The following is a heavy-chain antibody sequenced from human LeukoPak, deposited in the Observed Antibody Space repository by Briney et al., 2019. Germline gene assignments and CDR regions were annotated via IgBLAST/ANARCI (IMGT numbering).Heavy chain of an antibody. D-gene: IGHD6-13*01. CDR1: GYTFTGYY. V-gene: IGHV1-2*02. CDR3: ARPTYSSSSPDDAFDT. Sequence: ASVKVSCKASGYTFTGYYMHWVRQAPGQGLEWMGWINPNSGGTNYAQKFQGRVTMTRDTSISTAYMELSRLRSDDMAVYYCARPTYSSSSPDDAFDTWGQGTMVTVSS. CDR2: INPNSGGT. J-gene: IGHJ3*02.